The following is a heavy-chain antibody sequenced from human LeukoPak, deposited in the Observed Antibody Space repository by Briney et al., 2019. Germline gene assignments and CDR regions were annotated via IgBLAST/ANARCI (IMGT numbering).Heavy chain of an antibody. CDR1: GFTFSSYA. J-gene: IGHJ4*02. V-gene: IGHV3-23*01. CDR3: AKSGPRWYSSGWYNY. Sequence: GGSRRLSCAASGFTFSSYAMSWVRQAPGKGLEWVPAISGSGGSTYYADSVKGRFTISRDNSKNTLYLQMNSLRAEDTAVYYCAKSGPRWYSSGWYNYWGQGTLVTVSS. D-gene: IGHD6-19*01. CDR2: ISGSGGST.